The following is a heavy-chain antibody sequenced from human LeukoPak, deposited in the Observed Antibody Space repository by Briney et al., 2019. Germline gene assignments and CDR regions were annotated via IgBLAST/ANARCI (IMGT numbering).Heavy chain of an antibody. CDR2: INHSGST. J-gene: IGHJ5*02. D-gene: IGHD3-3*02. Sequence: SETLSLTCAVYGGSFSGYYWSWIRQPPGKGLEWIGEINHSGSTNYNPSLKSRVTISVDTSKNQFSLKLSSVTAADTAVYYCARGFHGARIGSIRRANWFDPWGQGTLVTVSS. V-gene: IGHV4-34*01. CDR3: ARGFHGARIGSIRRANWFDP. CDR1: GGSFSGYY.